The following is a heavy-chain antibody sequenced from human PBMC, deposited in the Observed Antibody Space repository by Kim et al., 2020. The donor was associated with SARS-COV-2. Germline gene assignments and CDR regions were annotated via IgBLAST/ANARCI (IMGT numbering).Heavy chain of an antibody. CDR1: GFNFNNYA. J-gene: IGHJ4*02. CDR3: ARDSGTTWRSLDH. V-gene: IGHV3-30*04. D-gene: IGHD3-10*01. CDR2: ISYDGSNT. Sequence: GGSLRLSCAASGFNFNNYAMHWVRQAPGKGLEWVALISYDGSNTYYADSVRGRFTISRDNAKNTLYLQMNSLRTEDTSVYYCARDSGTTWRSLDHWGQGTLVTVSP.